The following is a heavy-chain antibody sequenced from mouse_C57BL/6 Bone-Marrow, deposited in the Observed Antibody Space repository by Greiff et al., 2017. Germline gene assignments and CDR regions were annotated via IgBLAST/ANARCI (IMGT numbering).Heavy chain of an antibody. V-gene: IGHV1-81*01. J-gene: IGHJ2*01. Sequence: VQLVESGAELARPGASVKLSCKASGYTFTSYGISWVKQRTGQGLEWIGEIYPRSGNTYYNEKFKGKATLTADKSSSTAYMELRSLTSEDSAVYFWARNWYYFDYWGQGTTLTVSS. CDR1: GYTFTSYG. CDR2: IYPRSGNT. D-gene: IGHD4-1*01. CDR3: ARNWYYFDY.